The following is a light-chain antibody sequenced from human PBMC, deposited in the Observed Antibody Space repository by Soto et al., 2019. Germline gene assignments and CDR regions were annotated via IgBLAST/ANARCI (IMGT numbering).Light chain of an antibody. CDR2: DAS. Sequence: EIVLTQSPATLSLSPGERATLSCRASQSVSSYLAWYQQKPGQAPRLLIYDASNRATGIPVRFSGSGSGTDFTLTISSLEPKDFAVYYCQQRSNWPWTFGQGTKVEIK. CDR3: QQRSNWPWT. CDR1: QSVSSY. V-gene: IGKV3-11*01. J-gene: IGKJ1*01.